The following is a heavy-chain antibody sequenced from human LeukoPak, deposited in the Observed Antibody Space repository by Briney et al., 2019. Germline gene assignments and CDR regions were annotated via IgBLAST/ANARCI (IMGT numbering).Heavy chain of an antibody. Sequence: GGSLRLSCVASGFTFRLYVMTWVRQAPGKGLEWVSAITGSGGSIYYADSVRGRFTISRDNSKNTLYLQMNSLRAEDTAVYYCARDRPSQHWGQGTLVTVSS. CDR2: ITGSGGSI. V-gene: IGHV3-23*01. CDR1: GFTFRLYV. CDR3: ARDRPSQH. J-gene: IGHJ1*01.